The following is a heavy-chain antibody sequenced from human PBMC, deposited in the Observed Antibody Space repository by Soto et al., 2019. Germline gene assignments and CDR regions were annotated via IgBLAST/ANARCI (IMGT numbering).Heavy chain of an antibody. Sequence: QVQLQESGPGLVKPSETLSLTCSVSGGSISDYQWNWIRQPPGKGLEWIGYIYNSGRTTYNPSLTSRLSPYLDTPTRQCSLWGWCVTAADTAVYYCARMRGLGEISPYFDYWGQGALVTVSS. J-gene: IGHJ4*02. CDR1: GGSISDYQ. CDR2: IYNSGRT. CDR3: ARMRGLGEISPYFDY. V-gene: IGHV4-59*01. D-gene: IGHD3-16*02.